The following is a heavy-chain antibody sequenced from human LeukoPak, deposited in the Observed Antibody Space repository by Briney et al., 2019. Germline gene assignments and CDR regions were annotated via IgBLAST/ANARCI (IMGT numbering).Heavy chain of an antibody. CDR2: ISYDGSNK. J-gene: IGHJ4*02. V-gene: IGHV3-30-3*01. Sequence: GGSLRLSCAPSGFTFSSYAMHWVRQAPGKGLEWVAVISYDGSNKYYADSVKGRFTISRDNSKNTLYLQMNSLRAEDTAVYYCARGRIVVVPAATYYFDYWGQGTLVTVSS. D-gene: IGHD2-2*01. CDR1: GFTFSSYA. CDR3: ARGRIVVVPAATYYFDY.